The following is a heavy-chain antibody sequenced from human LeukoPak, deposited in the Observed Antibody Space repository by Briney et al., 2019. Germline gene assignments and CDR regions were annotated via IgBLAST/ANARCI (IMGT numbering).Heavy chain of an antibody. D-gene: IGHD5-18*01. CDR3: ASRDRGYSYGLLFDY. CDR2: IIPIFGTA. CDR1: GYTFTGYY. V-gene: IGHV1-69*13. J-gene: IGHJ4*02. Sequence: SVKVSCKASGYTFTGYYMHWVRQAPGQGLEWMGGIIPIFGTANYAQKFQGRVTITADESTSTAYMELSSLRSEDTAVYYCASRDRGYSYGLLFDYWGQGTLVTVSS.